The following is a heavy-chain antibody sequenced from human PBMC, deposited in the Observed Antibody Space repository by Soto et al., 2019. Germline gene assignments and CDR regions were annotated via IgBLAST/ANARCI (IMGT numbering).Heavy chain of an antibody. Sequence: EVQLLESGGGLVQPGGSLRLSCAASGFTFSSYAMSWVRQAPGKGLEWVSAISGSGGSTYYADSVKGRFTISRDNSKNTLYLQMNSLRAEDTSVYYCAKEEYYYDISGCLDPPYWGQGTLVTVSS. D-gene: IGHD3-22*01. J-gene: IGHJ4*02. V-gene: IGHV3-23*01. CDR2: ISGSGGST. CDR3: AKEEYYYDISGCLDPPY. CDR1: GFTFSSYA.